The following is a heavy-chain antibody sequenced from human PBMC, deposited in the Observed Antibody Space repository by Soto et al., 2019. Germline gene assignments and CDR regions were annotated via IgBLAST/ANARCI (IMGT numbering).Heavy chain of an antibody. V-gene: IGHV3-53*01. Sequence: GGSLRLSCAASGFTVSSNYMSWVRQAPGKGLEWVSVIYSGGSTYYADSVKGRFTISRDNSKNTLYLQMNSLRAEDTAVYYCAKDHDSSGYPTFDYWGQGTLVTVSS. J-gene: IGHJ4*02. CDR2: IYSGGST. D-gene: IGHD3-22*01. CDR1: GFTVSSNY. CDR3: AKDHDSSGYPTFDY.